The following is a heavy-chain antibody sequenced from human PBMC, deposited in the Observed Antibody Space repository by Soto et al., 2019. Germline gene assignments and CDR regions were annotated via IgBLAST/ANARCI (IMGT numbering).Heavy chain of an antibody. V-gene: IGHV3-64D*06. J-gene: IGHJ4*02. Sequence: GGSLRLSCSASGFTFSIYAMHWVRQAPGKGLEYVSSISTNGGSTDYADSVKGRFTISRDNSKNTVYLQMSSLRVEDTAVYYCVKGEYYYDSSGHYPFDYWGQGTLVTVS. CDR1: GFTFSIYA. D-gene: IGHD3-22*01. CDR3: VKGEYYYDSSGHYPFDY. CDR2: ISTNGGST.